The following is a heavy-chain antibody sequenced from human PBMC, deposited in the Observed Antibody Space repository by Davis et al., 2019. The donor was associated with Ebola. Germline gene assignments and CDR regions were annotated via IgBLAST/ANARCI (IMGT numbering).Heavy chain of an antibody. CDR2: TDSDGTHT. Sequence: PGGSLRLSCAASGFTVSNYWMHWVRQAPGKGLEWVSRTDSDGTHTAYADSGEGRFTLSRDNSKNTLYLQMNSLRAEDTAVYYCAKGRDCTNGVCWAHHYYYYMDVWGKGTTVTVSS. V-gene: IGHV3-74*01. D-gene: IGHD2-8*01. CDR3: AKGRDCTNGVCWAHHYYYYMDV. CDR1: GFTVSNYW. J-gene: IGHJ6*03.